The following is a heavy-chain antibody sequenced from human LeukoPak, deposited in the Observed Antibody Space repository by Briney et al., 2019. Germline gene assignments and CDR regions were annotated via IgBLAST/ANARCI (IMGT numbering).Heavy chain of an antibody. CDR2: ISSSSSYI. D-gene: IGHD3-10*01. Sequence: PGGSLRLSCEVSGFTFSSYSMTWVRQAPGKGLEWVSSISSSSSYIYYADSVKGRFTISRDNAKNSRYLQMNSLRAEDTAVYYCARDKWFGETDYWGQGTLVTVSS. J-gene: IGHJ4*02. CDR1: GFTFSSYS. V-gene: IGHV3-21*06. CDR3: ARDKWFGETDY.